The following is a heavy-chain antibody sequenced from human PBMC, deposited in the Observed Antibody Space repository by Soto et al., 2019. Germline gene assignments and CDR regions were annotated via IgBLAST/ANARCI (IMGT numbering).Heavy chain of an antibody. D-gene: IGHD2-2*01. J-gene: IGHJ4*02. CDR3: ARDMPLVTFLFDY. CDR1: GGTFSSYA. Sequence: ASVKVSCKASGGTFSSYAISWVRQAPGQGLEWMGGIIPIFGKANYAQKFQGRVTITADESTSTAYMGLSSLRSEDTAVYYCARDMPLVTFLFDYWGQGTLVTVSS. V-gene: IGHV1-69*13. CDR2: IIPIFGKA.